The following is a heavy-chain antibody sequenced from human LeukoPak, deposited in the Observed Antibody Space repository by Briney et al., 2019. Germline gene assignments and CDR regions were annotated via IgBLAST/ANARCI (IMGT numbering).Heavy chain of an antibody. J-gene: IGHJ4*02. D-gene: IGHD3-3*01. CDR2: INRSGST. V-gene: IGHV4-34*01. Sequence: SETLSLTCAVYGGSFSGYYWSWIRQPPGKGLEWIGEINRSGSTNYNPSLKSRVTVSVDTSKNQFSLKLSSVTAADTAVYYCARLTIFGVVIARFDYWGQGTLVTVSS. CDR1: GGSFSGYY. CDR3: ARLTIFGVVIARFDY.